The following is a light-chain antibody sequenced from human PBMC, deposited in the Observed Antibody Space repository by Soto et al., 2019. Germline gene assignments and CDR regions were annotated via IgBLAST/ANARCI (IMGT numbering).Light chain of an antibody. J-gene: IGKJ4*01. Sequence: EIVLTQSPATLSLSPGERATLSCGASQTVSSSSLAWYQQKPGLAPRLLIYDASSRATGIPDRFSGSGSGTDFTITISRLEPEDFAVYYCQQYSTSPTFGGGTKVEIK. CDR2: DAS. V-gene: IGKV3D-20*01. CDR3: QQYSTSPT. CDR1: QTVSSSS.